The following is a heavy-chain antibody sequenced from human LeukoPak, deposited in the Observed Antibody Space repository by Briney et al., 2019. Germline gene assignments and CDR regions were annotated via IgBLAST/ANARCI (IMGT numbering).Heavy chain of an antibody. D-gene: IGHD2-21*02. Sequence: PGGSLRLSCAASGFTFSSYEMNWVRQAPGKGLEGVAFIRYDGSNKYYADSVKGRFTISRDNSKNTLYLQMNSLRAEDTAVYYCAKESKIVVVTALDYWGQGTLVTVSS. CDR1: GFTFSSYE. CDR2: IRYDGSNK. J-gene: IGHJ4*02. V-gene: IGHV3-30*02. CDR3: AKESKIVVVTALDY.